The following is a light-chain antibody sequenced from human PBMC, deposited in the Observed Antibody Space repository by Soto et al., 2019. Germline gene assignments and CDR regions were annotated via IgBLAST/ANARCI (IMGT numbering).Light chain of an antibody. V-gene: IGKV3-15*01. CDR3: QQYNNWPPIT. CDR1: QSVSSY. J-gene: IGKJ5*01. CDR2: GAS. Sequence: EIMVTQSPATLSVSPGERATLSCRASQSVSSYLAWYQQKPSQAPRLIIYGASSRATGIPARFSGSGSGTEFTLTISSLQPEDFAVYYCQQYNNWPPITFGQGTRLEIQ.